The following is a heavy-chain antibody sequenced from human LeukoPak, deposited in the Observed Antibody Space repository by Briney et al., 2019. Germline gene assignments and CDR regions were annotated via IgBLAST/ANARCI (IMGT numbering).Heavy chain of an antibody. J-gene: IGHJ3*02. V-gene: IGHV4-61*02. CDR2: IYTSGST. Sequence: PSQTLSLTCTVSGGSISSGSYYWGWIRQPAGKGLEWIVRIYTSGSTNYNPSLKSRVTISVDTSKNQFSLKLSSVTAADTAVYYCARVNWNYGLGYAFDIWGQGTMVTVSS. D-gene: IGHD1-7*01. CDR3: ARVNWNYGLGYAFDI. CDR1: GGSISSGSYY.